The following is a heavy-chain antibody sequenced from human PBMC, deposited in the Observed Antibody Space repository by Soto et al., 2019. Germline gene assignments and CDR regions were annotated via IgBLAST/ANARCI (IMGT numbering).Heavy chain of an antibody. D-gene: IGHD1-26*01. CDR3: ARGGAMGVDY. J-gene: IGHJ4*02. Sequence: EVQLVESGGGLVQPGGSLRLSCTASGFTFNNKWMHWVRQAPGKGLVWVSRIDGYSTTTNYADSVKGRFTISRDNAKNTVFLHVNSRTDEDTAVYYCARGGAMGVDYWGQGTLVTVSS. CDR2: IDGYSTTT. CDR1: GFTFNNKW. V-gene: IGHV3-74*01.